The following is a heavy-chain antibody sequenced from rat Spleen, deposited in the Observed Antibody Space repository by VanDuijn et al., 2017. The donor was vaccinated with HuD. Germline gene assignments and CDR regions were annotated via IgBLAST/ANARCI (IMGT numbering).Heavy chain of an antibody. D-gene: IGHD1-6*01. V-gene: IGHV5-7*01. Sequence: EVQLVESGGGLVQPGRSMKLSCAASGSTFSNYDTAWGRQAPKKGLEWAATISYDGSSTDYRDSVKGRFTMSRDNERRTLHLQMNSLRSDDTATYYCTRASYSGAVMYTTDYWGQGVMVTVSS. CDR1: GSTFSNYD. CDR3: TRASYSGAVMYTTDY. J-gene: IGHJ2*01. CDR2: ISYDGSST.